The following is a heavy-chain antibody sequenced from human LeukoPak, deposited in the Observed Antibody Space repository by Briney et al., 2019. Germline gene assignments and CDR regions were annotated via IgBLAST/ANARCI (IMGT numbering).Heavy chain of an antibody. CDR3: AKDPRYYYGSGSRIKGDWFDP. D-gene: IGHD3-10*01. CDR2: ISGSGGST. V-gene: IGHV3-23*01. Sequence: GGSLRLSCAASGFTFSSYAMSWVRQAPGKGLEWVSAISGSGGSTYYADSVKGRFTISRDNSKNTLYLQMNSLRAEDTAVYYCAKDPRYYYGSGSRIKGDWFDPWGQGTLVTVSS. CDR1: GFTFSSYA. J-gene: IGHJ5*02.